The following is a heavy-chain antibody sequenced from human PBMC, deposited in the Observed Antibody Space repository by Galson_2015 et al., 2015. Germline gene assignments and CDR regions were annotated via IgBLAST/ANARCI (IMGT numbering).Heavy chain of an antibody. J-gene: IGHJ3*02. CDR2: INAGNGNT. D-gene: IGHD6-6*01. Sequence: SVKVSCKASGYTFTSYAMHWVRQAPGQWLEWMGWINAGNGNTKYSQKFQGRVTITRDTSASTAYMELSSLRSEDTAVYYCAANPYSSSSMGAFDIWGQGTKVTVSS. CDR3: AANPYSSSSMGAFDI. V-gene: IGHV1-3*01. CDR1: GYTFTSYA.